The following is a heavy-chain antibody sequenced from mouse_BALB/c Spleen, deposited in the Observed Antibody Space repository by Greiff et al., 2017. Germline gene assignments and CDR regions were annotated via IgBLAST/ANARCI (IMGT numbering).Heavy chain of an antibody. CDR3: ATITTDAMDY. CDR2: INPSTGYT. V-gene: IGHV1-7*01. CDR1: GYTFTSYW. D-gene: IGHD1-1*01. Sequence: VKLMESGAELAKPGASVKMSCKASGYTFTSYWMHWVKQRPGQGLEWIGYINPSTGYTEYNQKFKDKATLTADKSSSTAYMQLSSLTSEDSAVYYCATITTDAMDYWGQGTSVTVSS. J-gene: IGHJ4*01.